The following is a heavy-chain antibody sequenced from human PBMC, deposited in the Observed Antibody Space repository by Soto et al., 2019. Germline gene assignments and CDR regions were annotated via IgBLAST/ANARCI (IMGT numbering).Heavy chain of an antibody. D-gene: IGHD2-21*01. CDR3: ARLGAYYQSLDP. CDR1: GGFISSGDYY. V-gene: IGHV4-30-4*01. Sequence: PSETLSLTCTVSGGFISSGDYYWSWIRQHPGKGLEWIGYIYYSGTTYYNTSLKSRLTISLDTSNSQFSLRLISVTAADTAVYYCARLGAYYQSLDPWGPGTLVTVSS. CDR2: IYYSGTT. J-gene: IGHJ5*02.